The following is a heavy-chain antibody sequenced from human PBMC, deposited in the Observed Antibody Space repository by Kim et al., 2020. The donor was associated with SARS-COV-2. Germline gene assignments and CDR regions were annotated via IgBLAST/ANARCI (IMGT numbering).Heavy chain of an antibody. D-gene: IGHD2-15*01. CDR2: IKRKSDGETT. CDR3: TTATWY. V-gene: IGHV3-15*01. J-gene: IGHJ4*02. CDR1: GFTFSNAR. Sequence: GGSLRLSCAASGFTFSNARMSWVHQAPGKGLEWVGRIKRKSDGETTDYAAPVKGRFTISRDDSKNTLYLQMNSLKTEDTAVYYCTTATWYWGQGTLVTVSS.